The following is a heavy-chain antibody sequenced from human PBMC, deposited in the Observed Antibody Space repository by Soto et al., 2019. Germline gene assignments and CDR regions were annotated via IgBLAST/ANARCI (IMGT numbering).Heavy chain of an antibody. CDR3: ARVSYYGSGSYSPDGMDV. Sequence: QVPLVQSGAEVKKPGSSVKVSCKTSGVSFNNNGIGWVRQAPGHGLEWMGGVSPPFRTSNYARKFQRRFSLTADASTGTVNMELSGLSSEYPAQYYCARVSYYGSGSYSPDGMDVWGQGTTVTVSS. CDR2: VSPPFRTS. D-gene: IGHD3-10*01. V-gene: IGHV1-69*01. J-gene: IGHJ6*02. CDR1: GVSFNNNG.